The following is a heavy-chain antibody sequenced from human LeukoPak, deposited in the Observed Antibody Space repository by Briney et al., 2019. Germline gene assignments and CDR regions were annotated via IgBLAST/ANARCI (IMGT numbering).Heavy chain of an antibody. CDR1: GGSISSGYYY. J-gene: IGHJ3*02. CDR3: ARRTNGFDI. CDR2: IYTSGGT. Sequence: SETLSLTCTVSGGSISSGYYYWNWIRQPAGKGLEWIGRIYTSGGTNYNPFLKSRVTISLDTSKNQCSLKLTSVTAADTAVYYCARRTNGFDIWGQGTMVTVSS. D-gene: IGHD3/OR15-3a*01. V-gene: IGHV4-61*02.